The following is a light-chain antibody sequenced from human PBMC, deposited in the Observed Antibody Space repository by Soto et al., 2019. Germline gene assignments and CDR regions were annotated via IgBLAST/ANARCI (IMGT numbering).Light chain of an antibody. J-gene: IGKJ2*01. CDR2: GAS. V-gene: IGKV3-20*01. CDR1: QGVSSTY. CDR3: KLYAASVGT. Sequence: EIVLTQSPGTLSLSPGERATLSCRASQGVSSTYLAWYQQKPGQAPRLLIYGASIRATGIPDRFSGSESGTDLPLTISRLEPEDFEVYYCKLYAASVGTLGQGTALEIK.